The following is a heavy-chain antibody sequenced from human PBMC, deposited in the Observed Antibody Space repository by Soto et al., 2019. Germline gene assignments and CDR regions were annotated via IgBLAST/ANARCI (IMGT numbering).Heavy chain of an antibody. J-gene: IGHJ4*02. V-gene: IGHV3-23*01. CDR2: ISGSGGST. CDR3: AKGWGYSYHCFDY. CDR1: GFTFSSYA. Sequence: EVQLLESGGGLVQPGGSLRLSCAASGFTFSSYAMSWVRQAPGKGLEWVSAISGSGGSTYYADSVKGRFTISRDNSKNTLYLHMNSLRAEDTAVYYCAKGWGYSYHCFDYWGQGTLVTVSS. D-gene: IGHD3-22*01.